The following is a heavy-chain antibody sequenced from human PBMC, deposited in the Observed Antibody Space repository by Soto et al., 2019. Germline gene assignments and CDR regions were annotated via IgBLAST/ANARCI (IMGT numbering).Heavy chain of an antibody. V-gene: IGHV3-43*01. J-gene: IGHJ2*01. CDR1: GFTFDDYT. CDR2: ISWDGGST. CDR3: AKEGSYGDPFDL. Sequence: EVQLVESGGVVVQPGGSLRLSCAASGFTFDDYTMHWVRQAPGKCLEWVSLISWDGGSTYYADSVKGRFTISRDNSQNSLYLQMNSLRTEDTALYYCAKEGSYGDPFDLWGRGTLVTVSS. D-gene: IGHD4-17*01.